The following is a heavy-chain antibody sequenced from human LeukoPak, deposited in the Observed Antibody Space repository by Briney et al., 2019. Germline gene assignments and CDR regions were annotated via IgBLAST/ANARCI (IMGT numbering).Heavy chain of an antibody. CDR2: IRTTAEGAKYA. CDR3: ATDQRYAFDY. J-gene: IGHJ4*02. Sequence: PGGSLRLSCAASGFTFSGYSMNWVRQAPGKGLEWISNIRTTAEGAKYAYYADSVKGRVTISRDDGKNTLYLHMNSLRDDDTAVYYCATDQRYAFDYWGQGILVTVSS. V-gene: IGHV3-48*02. D-gene: IGHD3-9*01. CDR1: GFTFSGYS.